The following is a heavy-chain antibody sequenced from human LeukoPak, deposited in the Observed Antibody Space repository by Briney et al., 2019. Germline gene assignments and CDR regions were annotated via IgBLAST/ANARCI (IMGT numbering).Heavy chain of an antibody. CDR2: IWYDGSKK. CDR3: AKYYYDSSGDL. CDR1: GFTFSNCG. J-gene: IGHJ5*02. Sequence: GGSLRLSCAASGFTFSNCGMHWVRQAPGKGLEWVAIIWYDGSKKYYADSVKGRFSIYRDDSQNTLFLQMNSLRVEDTAVYYCAKYYYDSSGDLWGQGTLVTVAP. V-gene: IGHV3-33*06. D-gene: IGHD3-22*01.